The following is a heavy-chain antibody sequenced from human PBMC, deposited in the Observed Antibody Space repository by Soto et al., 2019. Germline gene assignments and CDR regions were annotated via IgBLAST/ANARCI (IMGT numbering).Heavy chain of an antibody. CDR2: IRSKAYGGTT. CDR1: GFTFGDYA. J-gene: IGHJ6*02. D-gene: IGHD3-10*01. V-gene: IGHV3-49*04. Sequence: SLRLSCTASGFTFGDYAMSWVRQAPGKGLEWVGFIRSKAYGGTTEYAASVKGRFTISRDDSKSIAYLQMNSLKTEDTAVYYCTRWRGPEDYGMGVWGQGTTVTVSS. CDR3: TRWRGPEDYGMGV.